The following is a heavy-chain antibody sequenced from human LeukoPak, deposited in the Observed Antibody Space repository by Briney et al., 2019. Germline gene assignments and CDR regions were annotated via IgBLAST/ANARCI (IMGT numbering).Heavy chain of an antibody. CDR1: GGSISSYY. CDR2: IYYSGST. CDR3: ARVPVIEVAATDWFDP. J-gene: IGHJ5*02. V-gene: IGHV4-59*01. D-gene: IGHD2-15*01. Sequence: SETLSLTCTVSGGSISSYYLSWIRQPPGKGLEWIGYIYYSGSTNYNPSLKSRVTISVDTSKNQFSLKLSSVTAADTAVCYCARVPVIEVAATDWFDPWGQGTLVTVSS.